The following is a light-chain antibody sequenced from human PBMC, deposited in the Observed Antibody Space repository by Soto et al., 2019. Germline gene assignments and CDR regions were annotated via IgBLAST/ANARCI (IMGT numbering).Light chain of an antibody. Sequence: SHRPQSPCTLPSSLGDIVTITVRASQSISNWLALYQQKPGTAPQVLIYHASNLQSGAPSRFSGSGSGTEFPLTISSLQPDDFATYYCQQYNSYSFGQGTKVDIK. CDR3: QQYNSYS. CDR2: HAS. J-gene: IGKJ1*01. V-gene: IGKV1-5*01. CDR1: QSISNW.